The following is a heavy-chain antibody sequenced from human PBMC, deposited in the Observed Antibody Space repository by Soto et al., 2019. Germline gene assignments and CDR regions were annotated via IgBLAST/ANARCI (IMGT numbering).Heavy chain of an antibody. D-gene: IGHD2-15*01. CDR1: GYPFTAYS. CDR3: AREENCSGGTCYSEYFHR. Sequence: ASVKVSCKASGYPFTAYSMHWVRLAPGQGLEWMGVVNPSGGSTKYAQNFQGRVTMTRDTSTTTTYMELSSLRSDDTAIYYCAREENCSGGTCYSEYFHRWGQGTLVTVSS. V-gene: IGHV1-46*01. J-gene: IGHJ1*01. CDR2: VNPSGGST.